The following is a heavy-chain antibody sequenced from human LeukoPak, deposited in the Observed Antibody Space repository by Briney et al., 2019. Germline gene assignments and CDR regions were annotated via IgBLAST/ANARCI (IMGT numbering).Heavy chain of an antibody. CDR2: IDWDDDK. CDR1: GFSLSTSGMR. J-gene: IGHJ4*02. CDR3: ARNVGYGFYFDY. Sequence: SGPTLVKPTQTLTLTCTFSGFSLSTSGMRVSWIRQPPGKALEWLARIDWDDDKFYSTSLKTRLTISKDTSKNQVVLTMTIMDPVDTATYYCARNVGYGFYFDYWGQGTLVTVSS. V-gene: IGHV2-70*04. D-gene: IGHD3-16*01.